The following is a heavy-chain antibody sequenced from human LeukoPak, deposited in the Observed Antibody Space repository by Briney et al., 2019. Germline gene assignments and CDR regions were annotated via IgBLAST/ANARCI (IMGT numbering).Heavy chain of an antibody. CDR3: ARGNVVVPAAITRYYGSGSRYYFDY. CDR1: GGSISSYY. CDR2: IYASGST. D-gene: IGHD2-2*01. J-gene: IGHJ4*02. Sequence: SETLSLTCTVSGGSISSYYWSWIRQPAGKGLEWIGRIYASGSTNYNPSLKSRVTMSVDTSKNQFSLKLSSVTAADTAVYYCARGNVVVPAAITRYYGSGSRYYFDYWGQGTLVTVSS. V-gene: IGHV4-4*07.